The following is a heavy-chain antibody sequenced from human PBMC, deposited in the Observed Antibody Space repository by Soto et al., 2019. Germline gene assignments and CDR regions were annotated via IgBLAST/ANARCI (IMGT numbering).Heavy chain of an antibody. D-gene: IGHD5-12*01. V-gene: IGHV4-4*07. CDR2: IFSSGST. Sequence: SETLSLTCTVSGGSINTFYWSWVRQPAGKGLEWIGRIFSSGSTSFNPSLESRLAMSVDTSKNHFSLNLSSVTAADMAVYYCAREGSYSAYNFAHGIQLWSFDFWGQGALVTVSS. J-gene: IGHJ4*02. CDR3: AREGSYSAYNFAHGIQLWSFDF. CDR1: GGSINTFY.